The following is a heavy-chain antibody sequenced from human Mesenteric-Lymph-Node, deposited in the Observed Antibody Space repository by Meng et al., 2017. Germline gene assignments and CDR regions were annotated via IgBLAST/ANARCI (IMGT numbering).Heavy chain of an antibody. CDR3: ARASYSWNLGDF. J-gene: IGHJ4*02. V-gene: IGHV4-4*02. CDR1: GGSITSNNW. CDR2: IPQRGST. Sequence: QVQLQESGPGLVTPSETLSLTCTVSGGSITSNNWWTWVRQPPGKGLEWIGEIPQRGSTNYNPSLKSRVTISLDKSKNQFFLTLNSVTAADTAVYYCARASYSWNLGDFWGQGTLVTVSS. D-gene: IGHD1-20*01.